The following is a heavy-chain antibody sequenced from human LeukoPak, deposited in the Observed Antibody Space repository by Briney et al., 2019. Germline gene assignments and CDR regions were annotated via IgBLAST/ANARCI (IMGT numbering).Heavy chain of an antibody. CDR3: ARGPLYCGGDCYPYYFDY. D-gene: IGHD2-21*02. CDR2: IYTSGST. CDR1: GGSISSYY. V-gene: IGHV4-4*09. J-gene: IGHJ4*02. Sequence: SETLSLTCTVSGGSISSYYWSWIRQPPGKGLEWIGYIYTSGSTNYNPSPKSRVTISVDTSKNQFSLKQSSVTAADTAVYYCARGPLYCGGDCYPYYFDYWGQGTLVTVSS.